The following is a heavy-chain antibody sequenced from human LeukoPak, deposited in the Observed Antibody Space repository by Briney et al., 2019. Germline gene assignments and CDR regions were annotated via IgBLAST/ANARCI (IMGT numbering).Heavy chain of an antibody. CDR1: GFTFTAYL. CDR3: VRESEYYFDHSASFDY. J-gene: IGHJ4*02. V-gene: IGHV3-30-3*01. CDR2: MSSDGNAM. Sequence: GGSLRLSCAASGFTFTAYLIHWVREAPGKGLEWVAVMSSDGNAMFYADSVKGRFTISRDNSKNTLYLQMNSLRAEDTAVYYCVRESEYYFDHSASFDYWGQGTLVTVSS. D-gene: IGHD3-22*01.